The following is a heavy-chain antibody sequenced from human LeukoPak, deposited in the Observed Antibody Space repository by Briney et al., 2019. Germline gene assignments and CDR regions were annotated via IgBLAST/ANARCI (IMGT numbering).Heavy chain of an antibody. CDR1: GFRFTDFA. D-gene: IGHD4-11*01. CDR3: AKSDAPTNRSKYFRYFDS. Sequence: GGSLRLSCTASGFRFTDFAMPWVRQAPGKGLEWVSGISGEAGDTFYPDSVRGRFTISRDNSKNTLYLQLNSLRAEDTAVYHCAKSDAPTNRSKYFRYFDSWGQGTLVTVAS. CDR2: ISGEAGDT. J-gene: IGHJ4*02. V-gene: IGHV3-23*01.